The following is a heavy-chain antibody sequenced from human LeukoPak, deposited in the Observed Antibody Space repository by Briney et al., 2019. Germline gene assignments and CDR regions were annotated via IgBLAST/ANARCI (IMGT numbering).Heavy chain of an antibody. V-gene: IGHV3-23*01. J-gene: IGHJ4*02. CDR1: GFTFSSYA. CDR3: AKFSAMVRGPIDY. Sequence: GGSLRLSCAASGFTFSSYAMSWVRQAPGKGLEWVSAISGSGGSTYYADSVKGRFTIFRDNSKNTLYLQMNSLRAEDTAVYYCAKFSAMVRGPIDYWGQGTLVTVSS. CDR2: ISGSGGST. D-gene: IGHD3-10*01.